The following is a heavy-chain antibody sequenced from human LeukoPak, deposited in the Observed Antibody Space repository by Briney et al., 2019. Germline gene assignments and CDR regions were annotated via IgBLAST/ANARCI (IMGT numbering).Heavy chain of an antibody. CDR1: GYTFTSYD. CDR2: MNPNSGNT. Sequence: ASVKVSCKASGYTFTSYDINWVRQATGQGLEWMGWMNPNSGNTGYAQKFQGRVTMTRNTSISTAYMELSSLRSEDTAVYYCASAIVVVPAAKGAFDIWGQGTMVTVSS. V-gene: IGHV1-8*01. CDR3: ASAIVVVPAAKGAFDI. D-gene: IGHD2-2*01. J-gene: IGHJ3*02.